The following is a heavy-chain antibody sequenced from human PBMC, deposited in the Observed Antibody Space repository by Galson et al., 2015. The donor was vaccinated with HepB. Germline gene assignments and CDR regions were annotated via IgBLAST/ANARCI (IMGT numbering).Heavy chain of an antibody. CDR3: ARDGNYYDSSDYYYDAFDI. J-gene: IGHJ3*02. Sequence: SLRLSCAASELTFSSSWMTWVRQAPGKGLEWVANIKEDGSEKNYVDSAKGRFTISRDNAKNSLYLQMNSLRAEDTAVYYCARDGNYYDSSDYYYDAFDIWGQGTMVTVSS. CDR2: IKEDGSEK. V-gene: IGHV3-7*01. CDR1: ELTFSSSW. D-gene: IGHD3-22*01.